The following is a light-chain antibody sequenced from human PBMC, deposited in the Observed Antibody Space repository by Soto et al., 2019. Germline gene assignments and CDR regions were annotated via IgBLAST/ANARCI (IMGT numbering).Light chain of an antibody. CDR2: DDS. J-gene: IGLJ1*01. CDR1: NIGSRN. Sequence: SYELTQPPSVSVALGQTARIPCGGDNIGSRNVHWYQQRPGQAPVLVVYDDSDRPSGIPERFSGSNSGNTATLTVSRVEAGDEADYYCQVWESCSDHPVFGIGTKLTVL. CDR3: QVWESCSDHPV. V-gene: IGLV3-21*02.